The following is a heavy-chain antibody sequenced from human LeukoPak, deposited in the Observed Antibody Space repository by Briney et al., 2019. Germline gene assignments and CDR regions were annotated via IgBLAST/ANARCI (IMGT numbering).Heavy chain of an antibody. Sequence: GGSLRLSCAASEFAFSRSNMHWVRQAPGKGLEWVSFISYDGSDKNYAESVKGRSTISRDNSKNTLFLQMNSLGAGDTALYYCAKDQGGGHCSFDYWGQGTLVTVSS. J-gene: IGHJ4*02. CDR2: ISYDGSDK. D-gene: IGHD2-21*02. V-gene: IGHV3-30*02. CDR3: AKDQGGGHCSFDY. CDR1: EFAFSRSN.